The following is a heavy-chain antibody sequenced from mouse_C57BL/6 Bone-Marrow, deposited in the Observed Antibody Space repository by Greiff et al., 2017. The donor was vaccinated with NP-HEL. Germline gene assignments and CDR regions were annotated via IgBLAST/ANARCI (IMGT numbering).Heavy chain of an antibody. CDR3: ARMDY. CDR1: GFTFSDYG. J-gene: IGHJ4*01. Sequence: EVKLMESGGGLVKPGGSLKLSCAASGFTFSDYGMHWVRQAPEKGLEWVAYISSGSSTIYYADTVKGRFTISRDNAKNTLCLQMTSLRSEDTAMYYCARMDYWGQGTSVTVSS. V-gene: IGHV5-17*01. CDR2: ISSGSSTI.